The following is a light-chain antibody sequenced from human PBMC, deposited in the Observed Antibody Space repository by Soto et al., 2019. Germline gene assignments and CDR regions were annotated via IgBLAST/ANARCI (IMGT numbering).Light chain of an antibody. CDR2: AAS. J-gene: IGKJ1*01. V-gene: IGKV3-11*01. Sequence: EIVLTQSPATLSLSPGERATLFCRASQSVSTYLAWYQQKPCQAPRLLIYAASNRATGIPARFSGSGSGTAFTLTISSLEPEDVAFYYCQQRSNWPRTVGQGSKVE. CDR3: QQRSNWPRT. CDR1: QSVSTY.